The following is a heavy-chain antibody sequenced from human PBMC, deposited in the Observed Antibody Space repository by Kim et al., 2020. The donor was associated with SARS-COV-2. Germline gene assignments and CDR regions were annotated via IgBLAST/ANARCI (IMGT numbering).Heavy chain of an antibody. Sequence: GGSLRLSCAASGFTFSSYAMHWVRQAPGKGLEWVAVISYDGSNKYYADSVKGRFTISRDNSKDTLSLQMNSLRGEDTAVYYCARDQFSSSWYVYYYGMDV. CDR3: ARDQFSSSWYVYYYGMDV. CDR2: ISYDGSNK. D-gene: IGHD6-13*01. J-gene: IGHJ6*01. CDR1: GFTFSSYA. V-gene: IGHV3-30*04.